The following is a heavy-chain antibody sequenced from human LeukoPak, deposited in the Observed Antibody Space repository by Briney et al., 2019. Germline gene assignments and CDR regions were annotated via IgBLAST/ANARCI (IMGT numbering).Heavy chain of an antibody. V-gene: IGHV1-18*01. J-gene: IGHJ3*02. CDR1: GYTFNTYN. D-gene: IGHD3-22*01. CDR2: ISGYNGNT. CDR3: ASLKNYYDSSGYLVTDAFDI. Sequence: ASVKVSCKASGYTFNTYNMNWVRQAPGQGLEWMGWISGYNGNTNYAQKLERRVTMTTDTSTSTAYMELRRLKSDDTAVYYCASLKNYYDSSGYLVTDAFDIWGQGTMVTVSS.